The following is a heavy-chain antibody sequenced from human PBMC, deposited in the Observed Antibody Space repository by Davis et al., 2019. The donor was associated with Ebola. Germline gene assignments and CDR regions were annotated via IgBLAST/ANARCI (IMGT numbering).Heavy chain of an antibody. Sequence: GESLKISCAASGFTFSSYWMHWVRQASGKGLVWVSRINSDGSSTSYADSVKGRFTISRDNSKNTLYLQMNSLRAEDTAVYYCARDYYGGMNYYYGMDVWGQGTTVTVSS. V-gene: IGHV3-74*01. J-gene: IGHJ6*02. D-gene: IGHD4-23*01. CDR2: INSDGSST. CDR3: ARDYYGGMNYYYGMDV. CDR1: GFTFSSYW.